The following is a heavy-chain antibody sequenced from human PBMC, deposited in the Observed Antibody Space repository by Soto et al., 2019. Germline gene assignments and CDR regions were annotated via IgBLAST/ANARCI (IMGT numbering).Heavy chain of an antibody. V-gene: IGHV3-30-3*01. Sequence: QVQLVESGGGVVQPGRSLRLSCAASGFTFSSYAMHWVRQAPGKGLEWVAVISYDGSNKYYADSVKARFTISRDNSKNTLDLQMNSLRAEDTAVYYCARDYYRFNSGYGFSMDVWGPGTTVTVS. CDR3: ARDYYRFNSGYGFSMDV. D-gene: IGHD5-12*01. CDR1: GFTFSSYA. J-gene: IGHJ6*02. CDR2: ISYDGSNK.